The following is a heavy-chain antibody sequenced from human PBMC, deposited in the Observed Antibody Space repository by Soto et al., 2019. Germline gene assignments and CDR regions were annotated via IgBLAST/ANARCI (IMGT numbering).Heavy chain of an antibody. V-gene: IGHV4-59*01. D-gene: IGHD4-17*01. CDR2: IYYSGST. CDR3: ARDPTGYGDYYFDY. CDR1: GGSISSYY. Sequence: QVQLQESGPGLVKPSETLSLTCTVSGGSISSYYWSWIRQPPGKGLEWIGYIYYSGSTNYNPSLKSRGTISVDTSKNQFSLKLSSVTAADTAVYYCARDPTGYGDYYFDYWGQGTLVTVSS. J-gene: IGHJ4*02.